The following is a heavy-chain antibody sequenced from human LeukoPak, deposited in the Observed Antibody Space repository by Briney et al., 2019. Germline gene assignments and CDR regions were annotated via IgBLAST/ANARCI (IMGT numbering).Heavy chain of an antibody. CDR3: AASRLPPYYYYYYMDV. J-gene: IGHJ6*03. V-gene: IGHV1-2*02. D-gene: IGHD6-25*01. CDR2: INPNSGGT. Sequence: ASVKVSCKASGYTFTGYYMHWVRQAPGQGLEWMGWINPNSGGTNYAQKFQGRVAMTRDTSISTAYMELSRLRSDDTAVYYCAASRLPPYYYYYYMDVWGKGTTVTVSS. CDR1: GYTFTGYY.